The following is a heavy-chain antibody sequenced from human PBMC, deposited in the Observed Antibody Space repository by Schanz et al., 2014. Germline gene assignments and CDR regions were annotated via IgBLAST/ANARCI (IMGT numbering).Heavy chain of an antibody. J-gene: IGHJ4*02. D-gene: IGHD3-10*01. Sequence: QVQLVQSGAEVKQPGASVKVSCKASGYTFTSYGITWVRQAPGQGLEWMGWISGYNGDTNYAPKFQDRVTMTTDTSTGITSLELRNLKSDDTAVYYCARDRVSFVRGPLGVDWGQGTQVIVSS. V-gene: IGHV1-18*01. CDR1: GYTFTSYG. CDR3: ARDRVSFVRGPLGVD. CDR2: ISGYNGDT.